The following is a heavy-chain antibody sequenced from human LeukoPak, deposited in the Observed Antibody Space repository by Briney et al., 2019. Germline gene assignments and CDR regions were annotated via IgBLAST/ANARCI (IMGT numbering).Heavy chain of an antibody. CDR3: ARLGGGELQYPFDY. CDR2: IYYSGST. V-gene: IGHV4-61*05. CDR1: GGSISSSSYY. J-gene: IGHJ4*02. D-gene: IGHD1-26*01. Sequence: SETLSLTCTVSGGSISSSSYYWSRIRQPPGKGLEWIGYIYYSGSTSYNPSFKSRVTISVDTSKNQFSLKLSSVTAADTAVYYCARLGGGELQYPFDYWGQGTLVTVSS.